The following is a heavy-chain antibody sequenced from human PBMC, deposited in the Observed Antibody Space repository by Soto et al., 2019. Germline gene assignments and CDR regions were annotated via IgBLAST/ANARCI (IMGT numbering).Heavy chain of an antibody. CDR1: GCTFSSYA. J-gene: IGHJ4*02. CDR3: AKGRDRIAAAVMPHY. D-gene: IGHD6-13*01. Sequence: GGSLRLSCASSGCTFSSYAMIWVRHAPGKGLDWVSAISGSGGSTYYADSVKGRFTISRDNSKNTLYLQMNSLRAEDTAVYYCAKGRDRIAAAVMPHYWGQGTLVTVSS. V-gene: IGHV3-23*01. CDR2: ISGSGGST.